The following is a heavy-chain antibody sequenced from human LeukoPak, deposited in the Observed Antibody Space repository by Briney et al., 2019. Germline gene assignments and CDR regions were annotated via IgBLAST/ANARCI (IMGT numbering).Heavy chain of an antibody. V-gene: IGHV4-61*08. CDR2: SYYSGST. D-gene: IGHD6-6*01. J-gene: IGHJ5*02. Sequence: SETLSLTCTVSGGSISSGGYYWSWIRQPPGKGLEWIGYSYYSGSTNYNPSLKSRVTISVDTSKNQLSLKLSSVTAADTAVYYCARGRTYRSSSWFDPWGQGTLVTVSS. CDR1: GGSISSGGYY. CDR3: ARGRTYRSSSWFDP.